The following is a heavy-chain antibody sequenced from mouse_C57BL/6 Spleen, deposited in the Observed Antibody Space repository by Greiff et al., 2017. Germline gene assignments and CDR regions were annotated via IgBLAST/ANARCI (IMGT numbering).Heavy chain of an antibody. D-gene: IGHD1-1*01. J-gene: IGHJ1*03. CDR1: GFSLTSYG. CDR3: AKKDGGSSYGYFDV. CDR2: IWRGGST. V-gene: IGHV2-5*01. Sequence: VMLVESGPGLVQPSQSLSITCTVSGFSLTSYGVHWVRQSPGKGLEWLGVIWRGGSTDYNAAFMSRLSITKDNSKSQVFFKMNSLQADDTAIYYCAKKDGGSSYGYFDVWGTGTTVTVSS.